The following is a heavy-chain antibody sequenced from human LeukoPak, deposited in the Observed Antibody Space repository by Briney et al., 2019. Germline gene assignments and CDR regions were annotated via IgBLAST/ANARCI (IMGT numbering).Heavy chain of an antibody. V-gene: IGHV4-61*01. CDR1: GGSVSSGSYY. J-gene: IGHJ5*02. Sequence: PSETLSLTCTVSGGSVSSGSYYWSWIRQPPGKGLEWIGYIYYSGSTNYNPSLKSRVTISVDTSKNQFSLKLSSVTAGDTAVYYCARDGIVGATYGTWGQGTLVTVSS. D-gene: IGHD1-26*01. CDR2: IYYSGST. CDR3: ARDGIVGATYGT.